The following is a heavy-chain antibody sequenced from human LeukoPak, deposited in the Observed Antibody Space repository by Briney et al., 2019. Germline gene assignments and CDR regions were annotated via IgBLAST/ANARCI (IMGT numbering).Heavy chain of an antibody. D-gene: IGHD3-10*01. Sequence: GSLRLSCAASGFTFSSYWMTWVRQAPGKGLEWIGEINHSGSTNYNPSLKSRVTISVDTSKNQFSLKLSSVTAADTAVYYCARRGSNRVWFGELRTPVNWFDPWGQGTLVTVSS. CDR3: ARRGSNRVWFGELRTPVNWFDP. CDR2: INHSGST. J-gene: IGHJ5*02. CDR1: GFTFSSYW. V-gene: IGHV4-34*01.